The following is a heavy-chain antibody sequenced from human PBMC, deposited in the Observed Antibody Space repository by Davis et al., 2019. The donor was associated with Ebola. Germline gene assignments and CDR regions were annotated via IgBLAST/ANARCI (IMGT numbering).Heavy chain of an antibody. D-gene: IGHD3-22*01. J-gene: IGHJ4*02. CDR3: AREDYYDSSGYYIGGGFDY. CDR1: GYTFTSYG. V-gene: IGHV1-18*01. Sequence: ASVKVSCKASGYTFTSYGISWVRQAPGQGLEWMGWISAYNGNTNYAQKLQGRVTMTTDTSTSTAYMELRSLRSDDTAVYYCAREDYYDSSGYYIGGGFDYWGQGTLVTVSS. CDR2: ISAYNGNT.